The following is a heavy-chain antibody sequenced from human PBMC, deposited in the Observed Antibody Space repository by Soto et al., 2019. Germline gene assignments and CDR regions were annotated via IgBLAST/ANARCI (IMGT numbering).Heavy chain of an antibody. V-gene: IGHV3-21*01. CDR2: ITSDSNYI. CDR1: GFTFNTYT. Sequence: LRLSCAASGFTFNTYTMIWVRQAPGKGLEWVSSITSDSNYIYYADSVKGRFPISRDNAKKSLYMQMNSLRAEDTALYYCARKGTSNGELDYWGQGTLVTVSS. CDR3: ARKGTSNGELDY. J-gene: IGHJ4*02. D-gene: IGHD2-8*01.